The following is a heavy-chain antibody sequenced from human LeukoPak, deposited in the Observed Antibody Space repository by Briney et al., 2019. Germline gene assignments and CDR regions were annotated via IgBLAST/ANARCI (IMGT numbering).Heavy chain of an antibody. CDR1: GFTFSSYA. J-gene: IGHJ3*02. CDR2: ISGSGGST. Sequence: GGSLRLSYAASGFTFSSYAMSWVRQAPGKGLEWVSAISGSGGSTYYADSVKGRFTISRDNSKNTLYLQMNSLRAEDTAVYYCAKDLLAYCGGDCYSAEDAFDIWGQGTMVTASS. D-gene: IGHD2-21*02. CDR3: AKDLLAYCGGDCYSAEDAFDI. V-gene: IGHV3-23*01.